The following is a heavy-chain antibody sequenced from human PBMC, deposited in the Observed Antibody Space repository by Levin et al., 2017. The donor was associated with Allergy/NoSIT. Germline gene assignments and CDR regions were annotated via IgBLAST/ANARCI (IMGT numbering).Heavy chain of an antibody. CDR1: GFTLGNYW. V-gene: IGHV3-7*01. CDR3: ARDPGGYDY. Sequence: GGSLRLSCAASGFTLGNYWMSWVRQAPGKGLEWVASIKQDGDEKYYVDSVKGRFTISRDNAKNSLYLQMNNLRAEDTAVYYCARDPGGYDYWGQGTLVTAPS. J-gene: IGHJ4*02. CDR2: IKQDGDEK. D-gene: IGHD4-23*01.